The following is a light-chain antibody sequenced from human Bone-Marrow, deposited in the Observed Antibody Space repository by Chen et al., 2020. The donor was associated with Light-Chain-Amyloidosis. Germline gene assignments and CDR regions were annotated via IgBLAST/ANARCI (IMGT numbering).Light chain of an antibody. CDR2: EDN. CDR1: NSDVWSYNL. V-gene: IGLV2-23*01. CDR3: CSYGGRGSLDVV. Sequence: QSALTQPASVSGSPGQSITISCTETNSDVWSYNLVSWYQQHPDKAPKLMIYEDNIRPSGVSSRFSGSKSGNTASLTISGLQAEDQADYYCCSYGGRGSLDVVFGGGTKLTVL. J-gene: IGLJ2*01.